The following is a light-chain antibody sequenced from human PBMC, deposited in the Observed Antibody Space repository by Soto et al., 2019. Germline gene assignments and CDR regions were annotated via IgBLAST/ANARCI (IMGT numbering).Light chain of an antibody. J-gene: IGLJ2*01. CDR3: QVWDSGSAHVV. Sequence: SYELTQPPSVSVAPGKTASISYGGNNIGSKGVHWYQQKPGQAPVLVIYSDTDLPPVIPERFSGSNSANLATLTISRVEAGDEAGYYCQVWDSGSAHVVFGGGTKVTVL. CDR2: SDT. V-gene: IGLV3-21*04. CDR1: NIGSKG.